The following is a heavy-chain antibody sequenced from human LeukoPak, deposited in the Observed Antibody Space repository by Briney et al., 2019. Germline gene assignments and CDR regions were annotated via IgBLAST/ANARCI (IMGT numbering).Heavy chain of an antibody. CDR1: GFSFTDYW. CDR2: INEDGSEK. CDR3: ARRRGSFDN. V-gene: IGHV3-7*01. D-gene: IGHD3-10*01. J-gene: IGHJ3*02. Sequence: GGSLRVSCAASGFSFTDYWMAWVRQAPGRGLEWVANINEDGSEKYYVASVNGRFTISRDNAQNSLSLEMNSLRAEDTAVYYCARRRGSFDNWGQGTMTVSS.